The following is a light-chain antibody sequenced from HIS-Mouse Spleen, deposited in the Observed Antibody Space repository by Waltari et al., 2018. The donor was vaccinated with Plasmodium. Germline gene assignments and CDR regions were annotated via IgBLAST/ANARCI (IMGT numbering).Light chain of an antibody. CDR3: QQRSNWPLYT. Sequence: EIVLTPSPATLSLSPGESATLPCRASQSVSSYLAWYQQKPGPAPRLLIYDASNRATGIPARFSGSGSGTDFTLTISSLEPEDFAVYYCQQRSNWPLYTFGQGTKLEIK. CDR1: QSVSSY. J-gene: IGKJ2*01. V-gene: IGKV3-11*01. CDR2: DAS.